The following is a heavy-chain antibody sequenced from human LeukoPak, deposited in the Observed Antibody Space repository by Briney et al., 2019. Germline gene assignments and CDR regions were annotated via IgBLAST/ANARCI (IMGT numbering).Heavy chain of an antibody. V-gene: IGHV3-30*04. D-gene: IGHD6-13*01. CDR2: ISYDGSNK. Sequence: PGRSLRLSCAASGFTFSSYAMHWVRQAPGKGLEWVAVISYDGSNKYYADSVKGRFTISRDNSKNTLYLQMNSLRAEDAAVYYCARQSAAGSRGGWVYFDYWGQGTLVTVSS. CDR3: ARQSAAGSRGGWVYFDY. J-gene: IGHJ4*02. CDR1: GFTFSSYA.